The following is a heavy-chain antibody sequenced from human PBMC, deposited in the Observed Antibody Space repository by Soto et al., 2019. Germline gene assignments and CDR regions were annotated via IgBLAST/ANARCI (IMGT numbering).Heavy chain of an antibody. CDR2: IRSKAYGGTT. J-gene: IGHJ4*02. D-gene: IGHD5-12*01. V-gene: IGHV3-49*03. Sequence: GGSLRLSCTASGFTFGDYAMSWFRQAPGKGLEWVGFIRSKAYGGTTEYAASVKGRFTISRDDSKSIAYLQMNSLKTEDTAVYYCTRASEDIVATISDYWGQGTLVTVSS. CDR1: GFTFGDYA. CDR3: TRASEDIVATISDY.